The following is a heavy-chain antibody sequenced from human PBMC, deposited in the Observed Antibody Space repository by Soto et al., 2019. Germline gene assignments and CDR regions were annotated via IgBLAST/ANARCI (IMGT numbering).Heavy chain of an antibody. J-gene: IGHJ4*02. Sequence: QVQLVESGGGVVQPGRSLRLSCAASGFTFSSYGMHWVRQAPGKGLEWVAVISYDGSNKYYADSVKGRFTISRDNSNNTLYLQMNSLRAEDTAVYYCAKDRTVYSNKRDGLGYWGQGTLVTVSS. D-gene: IGHD4-4*01. V-gene: IGHV3-30*18. CDR3: AKDRTVYSNKRDGLGY. CDR1: GFTFSSYG. CDR2: ISYDGSNK.